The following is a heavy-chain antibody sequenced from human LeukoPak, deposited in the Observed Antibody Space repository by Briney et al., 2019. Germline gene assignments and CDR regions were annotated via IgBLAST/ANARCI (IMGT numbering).Heavy chain of an antibody. CDR1: GFIFDDYG. CDR2: ISRTGNSI. V-gene: IGHV3-48*03. CDR3: ARGPYSSNWYVDY. J-gene: IGHJ4*02. Sequence: PGGSLRLSCVVSGFIFDDYGMSWVRLAPGKGLEWISYISRTGNSIYYADSVKGRFTVSRDSAKNSLYLQMNSLRAEDTAVYYCARGPYSSNWYVDYWGQGTLVTVAS. D-gene: IGHD6-13*01.